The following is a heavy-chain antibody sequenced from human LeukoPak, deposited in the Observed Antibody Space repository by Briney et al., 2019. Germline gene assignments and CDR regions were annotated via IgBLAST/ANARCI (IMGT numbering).Heavy chain of an antibody. J-gene: IGHJ3*02. CDR2: LYSGGST. CDR3: ARAEPGAFDI. D-gene: IGHD1-14*01. V-gene: IGHV3-66*01. Sequence: PGRSLRLSCAASGFTVSSNYMSWVRQAPGKGLEWVSVLYSGGSTYYADSVKGRFTISRDNSKNTLYLQMNSLRAEDTAVYYCARAEPGAFDIWGQGTMVTVSS. CDR1: GFTVSSNY.